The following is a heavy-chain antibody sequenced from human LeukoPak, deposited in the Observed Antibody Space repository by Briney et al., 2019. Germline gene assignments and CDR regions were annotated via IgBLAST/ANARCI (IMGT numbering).Heavy chain of an antibody. CDR1: GGSISSYY. J-gene: IGHJ4*02. CDR2: IYTSGST. V-gene: IGHV4-4*07. CDR3: AGSPYYYDSSGYYYESYFDY. D-gene: IGHD3-22*01. Sequence: SETLSLTCTVSGGSISSYYWSWIRQPAGKGLEWIGRIYTSGSTNFNPSLKSRVTMSVDTSKNQFSLKLSSVTAADTAVYYCAGSPYYYDSSGYYYESYFDYWGQGTLVTVSS.